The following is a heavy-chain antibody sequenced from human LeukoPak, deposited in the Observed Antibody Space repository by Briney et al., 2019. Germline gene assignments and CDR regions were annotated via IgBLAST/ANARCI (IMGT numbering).Heavy chain of an antibody. Sequence: SETLSLTCTVSGGSISSYYWSWIRQPAGKGLEWIGRIYTSGSTNYNPSLKSRVTMSVDTSKNQFSLKLSSVTAADTAVYFCARGPYSYDSSGAFDIWGQGTMVTVSS. CDR1: GGSISSYY. D-gene: IGHD3-22*01. CDR2: IYTSGST. V-gene: IGHV4-4*07. CDR3: ARGPYSYDSSGAFDI. J-gene: IGHJ3*02.